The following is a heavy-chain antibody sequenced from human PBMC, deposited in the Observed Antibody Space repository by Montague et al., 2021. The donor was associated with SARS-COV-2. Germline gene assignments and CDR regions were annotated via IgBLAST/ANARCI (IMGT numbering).Heavy chain of an antibody. J-gene: IGHJ4*02. Sequence: SETLSLTCSFSGGSIRSYYWSWIRLPPGKPLECLGYTYYTGETTRNPSLKSRVTTSVDTSRSQFSLRLTSVTAADTAVYFCARFWSGYVDKWSQGTLVTVSS. CDR3: ARFWSGYVDK. CDR1: GGSIRSYY. D-gene: IGHD3-3*01. CDR2: TYYTGET. V-gene: IGHV4-59*01.